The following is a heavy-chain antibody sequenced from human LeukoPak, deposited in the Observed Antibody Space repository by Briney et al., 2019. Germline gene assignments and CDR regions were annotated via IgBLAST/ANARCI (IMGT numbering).Heavy chain of an antibody. J-gene: IGHJ4*02. CDR1: GFTVSSNY. CDR3: ARAGGHRNGGYDY. CDR2: IWSDGST. V-gene: IGHV3-53*01. D-gene: IGHD5-12*01. Sequence: GGSLRLSCAVSGFTVSSNYMSWVRQAPGKGLEWVSVIWSDGSTHYADSVKGRFTISRDNSKNTVYFQMNSLRAEDTAVYYCARAGGHRNGGYDYWGQGTLVTVSS.